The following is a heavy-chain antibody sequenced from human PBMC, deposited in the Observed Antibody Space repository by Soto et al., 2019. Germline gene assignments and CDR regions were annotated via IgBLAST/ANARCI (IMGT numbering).Heavy chain of an antibody. V-gene: IGHV3-30*18. CDR1: VLTFVSFC. CDR3: AKDLYGSETYPSHCGMDV. CDR2: ISYDGSNR. Sequence: VVSRILSCSSSVLTFVSFCIHWVRQAPGNWLEWVAVISYDGSNRFYADSVKGRFTISRDNSKNTLYLQMNSLRPEDTAVYYCAKDLYGSETYPSHCGMDVWGKGTPVTVSS. D-gene: IGHD3-10*01. J-gene: IGHJ6*04.